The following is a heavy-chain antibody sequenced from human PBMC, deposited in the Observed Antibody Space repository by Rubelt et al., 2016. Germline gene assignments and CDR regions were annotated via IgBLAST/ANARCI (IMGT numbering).Heavy chain of an antibody. CDR1: GGSFSGYY. CDR2: INHSGST. J-gene: IGHJ4*02. CDR3: ARGRIVGATLIDY. D-gene: IGHD1-26*01. V-gene: IGHV4-34*01. Sequence: QVQLQQWGAGLLKPSETLSLTCAVYGGSFSGYYWSWIRQPPGKGLEWIGEINHSGSTNYNPSLKSRVTISVDTSKNQFSLKLSSVTAADTAVYYCARGRIVGATLIDYWGQGTLVTVSS.